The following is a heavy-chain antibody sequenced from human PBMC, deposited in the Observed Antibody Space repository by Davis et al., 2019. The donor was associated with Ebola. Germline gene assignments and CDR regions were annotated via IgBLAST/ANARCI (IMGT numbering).Heavy chain of an antibody. Sequence: GGSLRLSCEVSGFTISSYSMNWVRHAPGKGLEWPSYISPTGSVIFQADSVRGRFTISRDNAKNSLYLQMDSLRDDDSAVYYCARDQYYYVGGYYYYGMDVCGQGTTVTVSS. V-gene: IGHV3-48*02. CDR1: GFTISSYS. CDR3: ARDQYYYVGGYYYYGMDV. D-gene: IGHD3-10*02. J-gene: IGHJ6*02. CDR2: ISPTGSVI.